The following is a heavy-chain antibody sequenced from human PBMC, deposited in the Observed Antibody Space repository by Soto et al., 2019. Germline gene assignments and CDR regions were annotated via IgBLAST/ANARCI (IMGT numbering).Heavy chain of an antibody. D-gene: IGHD2-2*01. CDR2: ISGSGGST. CDR3: AKRLVPAASLPYYGMDV. J-gene: IGHJ6*02. Sequence: GGSLRLSCAASGFTFSSYAMSWVRQAPGKGLEWVSAISGSGGSTYYADSVKGRFTISRDNSKNTLYLQMNSLRAEDTAVYYCAKRLVPAASLPYYGMDVWGQGTTVTVSS. CDR1: GFTFSSYA. V-gene: IGHV3-23*01.